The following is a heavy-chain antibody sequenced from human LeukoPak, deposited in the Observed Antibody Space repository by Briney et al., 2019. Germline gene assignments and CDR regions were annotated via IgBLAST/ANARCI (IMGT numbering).Heavy chain of an antibody. CDR3: ARVRITMVRGVIGWFDP. CDR1: GYTFTGYY. CDR2: ISAYNGNT. Sequence: ASVKVSCKASGYTFTGYYMHWVRQAPGQGLEWMGWISAYNGNTNYAQKLQGRVTMTTDTSTSTAYMELRSLRSDDTAVYYCARVRITMVRGVIGWFDPWGQGTLVTVSS. J-gene: IGHJ5*02. V-gene: IGHV1-18*04. D-gene: IGHD3-10*01.